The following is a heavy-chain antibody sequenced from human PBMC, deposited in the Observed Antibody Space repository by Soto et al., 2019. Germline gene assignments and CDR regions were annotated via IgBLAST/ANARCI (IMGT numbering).Heavy chain of an antibody. CDR3: ARGPFHPLPYSSSWSRKYYFDY. CDR2: INHSGST. Sequence: SETLSLTCAVYGGSFSGYYWSWIRQPPGKGLEWIGEINHSGSTNYNPSLKSRVTISVDTSKNQFSLKLSSVTAADTAVYYCARGPFHPLPYSSSWSRKYYFDYWGQGTLVTVS. CDR1: GGSFSGYY. J-gene: IGHJ4*02. D-gene: IGHD6-13*01. V-gene: IGHV4-34*01.